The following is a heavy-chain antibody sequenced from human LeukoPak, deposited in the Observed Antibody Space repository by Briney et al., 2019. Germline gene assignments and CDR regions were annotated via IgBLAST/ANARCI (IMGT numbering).Heavy chain of an antibody. CDR3: AKLGGPYNWDYAGLNYMDV. CDR1: GFIFSSYA. Sequence: PGGSLRLSCAASGFIFSSYAMSWVRQAPGKGLEWVSAISGRGVNPYYADSVKGRFTISRDNSKNRLYLQMNRLRAEDTAVYYCAKLGGPYNWDYAGLNYMDVWGKGTTVTVSS. D-gene: IGHD1-7*01. CDR2: ISGRGVNP. J-gene: IGHJ6*03. V-gene: IGHV3-23*01.